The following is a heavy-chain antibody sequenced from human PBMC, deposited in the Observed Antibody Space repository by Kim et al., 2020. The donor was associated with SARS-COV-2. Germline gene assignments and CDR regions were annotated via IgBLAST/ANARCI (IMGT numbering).Heavy chain of an antibody. CDR1: GGSISSSSYY. D-gene: IGHD3-10*01. J-gene: IGHJ4*02. Sequence: SETLSLTCTVSGGSISSSSYYWGWIRQSPGKGLEWIGSIYYSGSTYYNPSLKSRVTISVDTSKNQFSLKLSSVTAADTAVYYCARVVRGVISLDYWGQGTLVTVSS. CDR2: IYYSGST. CDR3: ARVVRGVISLDY. V-gene: IGHV4-39*07.